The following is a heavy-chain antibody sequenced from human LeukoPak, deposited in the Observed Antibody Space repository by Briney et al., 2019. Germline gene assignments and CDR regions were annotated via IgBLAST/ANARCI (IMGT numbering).Heavy chain of an antibody. D-gene: IGHD3-3*01. CDR2: INAGNGNT. CDR1: GYTFTSYA. CDR3: ARAPFYDFWSGYYPYYYGMDV. Sequence: ASVKVSCKASGYTFTSYAMHWVRQAPGQRLEWMGWINAGNGNTKYSQKFQGRVTITRDTSASTAYMELSSLRSEDTAVYYCARAPFYDFWSGYYPYYYGMDVWGQGTTVTVPS. V-gene: IGHV1-3*01. J-gene: IGHJ6*02.